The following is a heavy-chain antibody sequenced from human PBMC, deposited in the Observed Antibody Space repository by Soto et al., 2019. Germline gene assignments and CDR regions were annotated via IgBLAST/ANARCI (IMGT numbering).Heavy chain of an antibody. CDR3: ARELRGQWLVLDAFDI. Sequence: EVQLVESGGGLVQPGGSLRLSCAASGFTVSSNYMSWVRQAPGKGLEWVSVIYSGGSTYYADSVKVRLTISRDNSKNTLYLQMNSLRAEDTAVYYCARELRGQWLVLDAFDIWGQGTMVTVSS. D-gene: IGHD6-19*01. J-gene: IGHJ3*02. CDR1: GFTVSSNY. V-gene: IGHV3-66*01. CDR2: IYSGGST.